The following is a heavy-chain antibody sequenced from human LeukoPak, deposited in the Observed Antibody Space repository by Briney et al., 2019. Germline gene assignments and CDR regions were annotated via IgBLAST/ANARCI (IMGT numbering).Heavy chain of an antibody. CDR3: ARVAHFDRGMDV. J-gene: IGHJ6*02. CDR2: ISSSGSSTI. V-gene: IGHV3-11*04. D-gene: IGHD3-9*01. CDR1: GFTFSDYY. Sequence: GGSLRLSCAASGFTFSDYYMSWIRQAPGKGLEWVSYISSSGSSTIYYADAVKGRFVISRDNTKKTLDLEMNSLRAEDTAVYFCARVAHFDRGMDVWGQGTTVIVSS.